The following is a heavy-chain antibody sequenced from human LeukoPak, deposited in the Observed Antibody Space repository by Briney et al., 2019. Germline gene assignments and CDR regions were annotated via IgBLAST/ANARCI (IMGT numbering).Heavy chain of an antibody. Sequence: PGGSLRLSCAASGFTFSSYAMSWVRQAPGKGLEWVSDINGSGGSTYYADSVKGRFTISRDNSKNTLYLQMNSLRVEDTAVYYCAKGAGRDYTWGTSGHRGILDDWGRGTLVTVSS. V-gene: IGHV3-23*01. CDR1: GFTFSSYA. CDR2: INGSGGST. CDR3: AKGAGRDYTWGTSGHRGILDD. D-gene: IGHD3-16*01. J-gene: IGHJ4*02.